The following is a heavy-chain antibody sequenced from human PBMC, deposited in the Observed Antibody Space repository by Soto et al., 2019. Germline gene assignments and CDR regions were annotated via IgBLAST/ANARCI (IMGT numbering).Heavy chain of an antibody. J-gene: IGHJ5*02. CDR1: GFTFSSYW. D-gene: IGHD6-19*01. Sequence: EVQLVESGGGLVQPGGSLRLSCAASGFTFSSYWMNWVRQVPGKRPEWVANIRQDGSEKYYVDSVKGRFTISSDNAKNSLYLQMSSLRAEDTAVYYCAKGMAVAANWFDPWGRGTLVTVSS. CDR3: AKGMAVAANWFDP. CDR2: IRQDGSEK. V-gene: IGHV3-7*04.